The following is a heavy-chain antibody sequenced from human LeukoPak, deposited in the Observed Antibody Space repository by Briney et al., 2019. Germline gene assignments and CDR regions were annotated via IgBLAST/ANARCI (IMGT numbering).Heavy chain of an antibody. V-gene: IGHV1-2*02. CDR3: ATVPCVISSCSPDNWFDP. CDR1: GYTFTDYY. D-gene: IGHD2-2*01. CDR2: INPHSGGT. J-gene: IGHJ5*02. Sequence: ASVKVSCKASGYTFTDYYILWLRQAPGQGNEWVGWINPHSGGTNFAQRFQGRVTMTRDTSISTVYMELTRLTSDDTAVYYCATVPCVISSCSPDNWFDPWGQGTLVTVSS.